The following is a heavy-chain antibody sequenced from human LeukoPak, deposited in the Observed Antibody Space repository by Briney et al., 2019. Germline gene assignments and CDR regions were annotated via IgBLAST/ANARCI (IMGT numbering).Heavy chain of an antibody. CDR2: IKQDGSAK. V-gene: IGHV3-7*01. D-gene: IGHD6-13*01. J-gene: IGHJ4*02. Sequence: GGSLRLSCAASGFTFSDYWMSWVRQAPGEGLEWVANIKQDGSAKNYVDSVKGRFTISRDNAKKSLYLQMNSLRAEATAVYYCAPPPIAATGNWGQGTLVTVSS. CDR1: GFTFSDYW. CDR3: APPPIAATGN.